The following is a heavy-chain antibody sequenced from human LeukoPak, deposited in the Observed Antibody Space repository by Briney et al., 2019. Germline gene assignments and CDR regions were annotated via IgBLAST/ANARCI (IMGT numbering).Heavy chain of an antibody. J-gene: IGHJ4*02. V-gene: IGHV3-23*01. Sequence: LSLTCTVSGGSISSYYWSWVRQAPGKGLEWVSTISGSADNTNYPDSLKGRFTISRDNSKNTLYLQMNSLRAEDTAVYYCARDLGSNWGQGTLVTVSS. CDR2: ISGSADNT. CDR1: GGSISSYY. CDR3: ARDLGSN.